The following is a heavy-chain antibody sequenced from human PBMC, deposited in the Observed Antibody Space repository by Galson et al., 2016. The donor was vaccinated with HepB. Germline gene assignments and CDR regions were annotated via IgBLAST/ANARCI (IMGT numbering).Heavy chain of an antibody. J-gene: IGHJ6*02. CDR2: IWFDERSR. Sequence: SLRLSCAASGFTFSTSGMHWVRQAPGKGLEWVAVIWFDERSRYYVDSVKGRFTISRDNSKSTPYLQMNSLRGEDTAVYYCARGGIIGSTRLRDYHYGLDVWGRGTTVTVSS. V-gene: IGHV3-33*01. CDR1: GFTFSTSG. CDR3: ARGGIIGSTRLRDYHYGLDV. D-gene: IGHD1-7*01.